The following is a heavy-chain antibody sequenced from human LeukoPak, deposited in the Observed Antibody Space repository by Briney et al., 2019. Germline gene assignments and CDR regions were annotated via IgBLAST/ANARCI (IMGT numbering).Heavy chain of an antibody. CDR2: ISGGGGNT. CDR1: GFTFDDYA. Sequence: GGSLRLSCAASGFTFDDYAMHWVRQAPGKGLEWVSAISGGGGNTYYADSVKGRFTISRDNSKNTLYLQMNSLRAEDTAVYYCAKGGYSGYSGPGYYYYMDVWGKGTTVTVSS. V-gene: IGHV3-23*01. D-gene: IGHD5-12*01. CDR3: AKGGYSGYSGPGYYYYMDV. J-gene: IGHJ6*03.